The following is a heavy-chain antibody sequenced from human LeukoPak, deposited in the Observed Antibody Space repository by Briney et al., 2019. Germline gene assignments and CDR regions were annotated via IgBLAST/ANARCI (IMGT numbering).Heavy chain of an antibody. V-gene: IGHV3-74*01. Sequence: HPGGSLRLSCAASGFTFSSYWMHWVRHAPGKGLVWVSRINSDGSSTSYADSVKGRFTISRDNAKNTLYLQMNSLRAEDTAVYYCARVYDCGGDCPGWDYYYYGMDVWGQGTTVTVSS. J-gene: IGHJ6*02. D-gene: IGHD2-21*02. CDR3: ARVYDCGGDCPGWDYYYYGMDV. CDR2: INSDGSST. CDR1: GFTFSSYW.